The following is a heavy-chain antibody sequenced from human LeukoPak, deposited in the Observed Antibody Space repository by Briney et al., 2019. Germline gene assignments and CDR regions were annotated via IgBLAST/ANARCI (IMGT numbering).Heavy chain of an antibody. CDR2: IYYSGST. CDR3: ASSGYYYYYMDV. CDR1: GFTFSDYY. J-gene: IGHJ6*03. Sequence: LRLSCAASGFTFSDYYMSWIRQAPGKGLEWIGSIYYSGSTYYNPSLKSRVTISVDTSKNQFSLKLSSVTAADTAVYYCASSGYYYYYMDVWGKGTTVTISS. D-gene: IGHD6-25*01. V-gene: IGHV4-38-2*01.